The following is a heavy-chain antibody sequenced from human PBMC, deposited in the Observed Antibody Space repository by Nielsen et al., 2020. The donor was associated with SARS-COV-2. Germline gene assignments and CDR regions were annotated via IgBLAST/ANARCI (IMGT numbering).Heavy chain of an antibody. J-gene: IGHJ3*02. V-gene: IGHV4-39*07. CDR2: IYYSGST. Sequence: SETLSLTCTVSGGSISSSSYYWGWIRQPPGKGLEWIGSIYYSGSTYYNPSLKSRVTISVDTSKNQFSLKLSSVTAADTAVYYCAGGYDFWSGYYPAFDIWGQGTMVTVSS. CDR3: AGGYDFWSGYYPAFDI. D-gene: IGHD3-3*01. CDR1: GGSISSSSYY.